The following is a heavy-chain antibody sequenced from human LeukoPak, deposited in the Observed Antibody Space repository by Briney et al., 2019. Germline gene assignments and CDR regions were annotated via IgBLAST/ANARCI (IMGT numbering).Heavy chain of an antibody. Sequence: SETLSLTCAVPGYSISSGYYWGWIRQPPGKGLEWIGCISHSGSTYYNPSPKSRLTISLDTSKNQLSLKLTSVTAAATAVYYCGRGMAAAADYWGQGTLVTVSS. J-gene: IGHJ4*02. CDR2: ISHSGST. CDR3: GRGMAAAADY. CDR1: GYSISSGYY. D-gene: IGHD6-13*01. V-gene: IGHV4-38-2*01.